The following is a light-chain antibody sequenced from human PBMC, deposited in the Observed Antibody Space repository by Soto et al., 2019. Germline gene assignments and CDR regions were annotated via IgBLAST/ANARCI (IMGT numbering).Light chain of an antibody. CDR1: SSDIGGYDH. V-gene: IGLV2-14*01. CDR2: DVS. Sequence: QSVLTQPASVSGSPGQSITISCTGTSSDIGGYDHVSWYQQHPGKAPKLMIYDVSVRPSGVSDRFSGSKSANTASLTISGLQAEDDADYYCNSYTTSISLYVFGPGTKLTVL. CDR3: NSYTTSISLYV. J-gene: IGLJ1*01.